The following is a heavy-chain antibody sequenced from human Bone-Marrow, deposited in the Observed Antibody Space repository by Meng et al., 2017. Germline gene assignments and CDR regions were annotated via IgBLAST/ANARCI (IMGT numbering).Heavy chain of an antibody. J-gene: IGHJ4*02. CDR1: GYTFTSYD. D-gene: IGHD6-13*01. Sequence: ASVKVSCKASGYTFTSYDINWVRQATGQGLEWMGWMNPNSGNTGYAQKFQGRVTMTRNTSISTAYMELSSLRSEDTAVYYCARARSSSWYEAGYWGQGTLVTVSS. CDR3: ARARSSSWYEAGY. CDR2: MNPNSGNT. V-gene: IGHV1-8*01.